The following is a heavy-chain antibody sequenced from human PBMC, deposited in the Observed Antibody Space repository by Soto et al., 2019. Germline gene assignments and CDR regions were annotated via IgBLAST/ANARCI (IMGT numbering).Heavy chain of an antibody. V-gene: IGHV1-18*01. Sequence: QVQLVQSGDEVKKPGASVKVSCKASGYIFVNYGIAWGRQAPRQVLEWMGWISPYTGNTHSASKVQGRLTMTTDTSTSTAYMDLGSLTSDDTAVYYCVMVDNYVTPTPQDVWGQGTTVTVSS. D-gene: IGHD3-16*01. CDR1: GYIFVNYG. J-gene: IGHJ6*02. CDR2: ISPYTGNT. CDR3: VMVDNYVTPTPQDV.